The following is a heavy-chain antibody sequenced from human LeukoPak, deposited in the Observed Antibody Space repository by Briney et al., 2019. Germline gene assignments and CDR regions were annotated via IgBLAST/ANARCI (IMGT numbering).Heavy chain of an antibody. J-gene: IGHJ4*02. Sequence: SETLSLTCAVYGGSFSGYYWSWIRQPPGKGLEWIGEINHSGSTNYNPSLKSRVTISVDTSKNQFSLKLSSVTAADTAVYYCARARWLQPCDYWGQGTLVTVSS. D-gene: IGHD5-24*01. V-gene: IGHV4-34*01. CDR2: INHSGST. CDR3: ARARWLQPCDY. CDR1: GGSFSGYY.